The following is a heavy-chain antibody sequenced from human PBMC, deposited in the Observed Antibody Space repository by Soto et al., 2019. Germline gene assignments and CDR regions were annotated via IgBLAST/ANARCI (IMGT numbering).Heavy chain of an antibody. V-gene: IGHV3-23*01. Sequence: PXGSLRLSCAASGFTFSSYAMNWVRQAPGKGLEWVSAISGSGGSTYYADSVKGRFTISRDNSKNTLYLQMNRLRAEDTAVYYCAKDLEAARGDYWGQGTLVTVSS. CDR3: AKDLEAARGDY. CDR2: ISGSGGST. CDR1: GFTFSSYA. D-gene: IGHD6-6*01. J-gene: IGHJ4*02.